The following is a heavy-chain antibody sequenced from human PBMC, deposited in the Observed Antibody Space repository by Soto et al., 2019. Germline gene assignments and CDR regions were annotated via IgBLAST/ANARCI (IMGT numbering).Heavy chain of an antibody. CDR2: IIPIFGTA. V-gene: IGHV1-69*12. CDR1: GGTFSSYA. D-gene: IGHD4-17*01. CDR3: ARDYGDYRDYYYGMDV. J-gene: IGHJ6*02. Sequence: QVQLVQSGAEVKKPGSSVKVSCKASGGTFSSYAISWVRQAPGQGLEWMGGIIPIFGTANYAQKFQGRVTITADESTSTADMELSSLRSEDTAVYYCARDYGDYRDYYYGMDVWGQGTTVTVSS.